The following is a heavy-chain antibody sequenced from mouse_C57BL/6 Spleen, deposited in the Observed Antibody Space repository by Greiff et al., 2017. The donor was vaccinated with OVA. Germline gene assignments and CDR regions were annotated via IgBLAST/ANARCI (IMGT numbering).Heavy chain of an antibody. D-gene: IGHD2-3*01. Sequence: EVQLQQSGPELVKPGASVKISCKASGYTFTDYYMNWVKQSHGKSLEWIGDINPNNGGTSYNQKFKGKATLTVDKSSSTAYMELRSLTSEDSAVYYCARGGDGPYAMDYWGQGTSVTVSS. CDR1: GYTFTDYY. V-gene: IGHV1-26*01. J-gene: IGHJ4*01. CDR2: INPNNGGT. CDR3: ARGGDGPYAMDY.